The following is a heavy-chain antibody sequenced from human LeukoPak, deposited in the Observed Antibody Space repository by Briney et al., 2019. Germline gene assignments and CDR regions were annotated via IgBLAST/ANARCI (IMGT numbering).Heavy chain of an antibody. V-gene: IGHV3-23*01. Sequence: GGSLRLSCAASGFTFSSYAMSWVRQAPGKGLEWVSAISGSGGATYYVDSVKGRFTISRDNSKNTLYLQMNSLRAEGTTVYYCVKFSNRNQYDSSGYPDSWGQGTLVTVSS. CDR3: VKFSNRNQYDSSGYPDS. D-gene: IGHD3-22*01. J-gene: IGHJ4*02. CDR2: ISGSGGAT. CDR1: GFTFSSYA.